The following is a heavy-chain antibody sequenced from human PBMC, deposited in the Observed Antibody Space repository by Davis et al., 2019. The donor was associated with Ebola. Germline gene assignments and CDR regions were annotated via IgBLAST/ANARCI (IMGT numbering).Heavy chain of an antibody. Sequence: GESLKISCETSGFAFGRYPMHWVRQAPGRGLEWVAFIRYDGSDKFYGDSVKGRFTISSDNSKNTLYLQMNSLKTEDTAVYYCTREARYCSGGSCYRHYYFDYWGQGTLVTVSS. V-gene: IGHV3-30*02. CDR2: IRYDGSDK. CDR3: TREARYCSGGSCYRHYYFDY. CDR1: GFAFGRYP. J-gene: IGHJ4*02. D-gene: IGHD2-15*01.